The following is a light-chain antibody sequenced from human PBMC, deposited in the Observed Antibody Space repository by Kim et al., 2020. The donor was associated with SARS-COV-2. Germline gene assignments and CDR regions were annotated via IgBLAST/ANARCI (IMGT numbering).Light chain of an antibody. Sequence: NFMLTQPHSVSESPGKTVSISCTRSSGNIAYNYVHWYQQRPGSSPTTVIYEDNRRPSGVPDRFSGSIDSSSNSASLTISGLETEDEADYYCQSYDGFIRVFGGGTQLTVL. V-gene: IGLV6-57*01. J-gene: IGLJ3*02. CDR2: EDN. CDR1: SGNIAYNY. CDR3: QSYDGFIRV.